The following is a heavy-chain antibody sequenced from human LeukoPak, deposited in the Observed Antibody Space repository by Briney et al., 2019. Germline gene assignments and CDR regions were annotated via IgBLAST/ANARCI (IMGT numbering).Heavy chain of an antibody. V-gene: IGHV3-33*01. CDR2: IWYDGSNK. D-gene: IGHD3-22*01. J-gene: IGHJ4*02. CDR1: GFTFSSYG. Sequence: GRSRRLSCAASGFTFSSYGMHWVRQAPGKGLEWVAVIWYDGSNKYYADSVKGRFTISRDNSKNTLYLQMNSLRAEDTAVYYCASGGGFYYDSSGFDYWGQGTLVTVSS. CDR3: ASGGGFYYDSSGFDY.